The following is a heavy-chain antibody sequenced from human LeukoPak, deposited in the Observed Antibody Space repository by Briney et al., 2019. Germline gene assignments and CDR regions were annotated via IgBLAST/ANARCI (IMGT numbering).Heavy chain of an antibody. CDR1: GGSIYSRSNY. CDR3: ARRGYSGYDRPYYYYYMDV. V-gene: IGHV4-39*07. D-gene: IGHD5-12*01. J-gene: IGHJ6*03. CDR2: IYYSGTT. Sequence: SETLSLTCTVSGGSIYSRSNYWAWIRQPPGKGLEWIGAIYYSGTTFYNPSLKSRVTISVDTSKNQFSLKLSSVTAADTAVYYCARRGYSGYDRPYYYYYMDVWGKGTTVTISS.